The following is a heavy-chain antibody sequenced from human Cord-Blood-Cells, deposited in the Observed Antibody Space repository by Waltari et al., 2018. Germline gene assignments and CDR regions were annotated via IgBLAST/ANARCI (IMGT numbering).Heavy chain of an antibody. V-gene: IGHV4-31*01. Sequence: QVQLQESGPGLVKPSQTLSLTCTVSGGSISSGGYYWRWIRKHPGKGLEWIGYIYYSGSTYYNPSPKSLVTISVDTSKNQFSLMLSSVTAADTAVYYCARDRIAAAGRYYYYYMDVWGKGTTVTVSS. CDR1: GGSISSGGYY. CDR2: IYYSGST. CDR3: ARDRIAAAGRYYYYYMDV. D-gene: IGHD6-13*01. J-gene: IGHJ6*03.